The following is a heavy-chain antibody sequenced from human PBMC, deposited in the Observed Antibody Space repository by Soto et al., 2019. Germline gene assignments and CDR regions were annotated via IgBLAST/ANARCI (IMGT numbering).Heavy chain of an antibody. CDR1: GFTVSNNY. CDR3: ARGLLLSAFDI. V-gene: IGHV3-66*01. J-gene: IGHJ3*02. CDR2: IYSGGST. Sequence: EVQLVESGGGLVQPGGSLRLSCAASGFTVSNNYMSWVRQAPGRGLEWVSVIYSGGSTYYADSVKGRFTISRDNSKNTLYLQMNSLRAEDTAVYYCARGLLLSAFDIWGQGTMVTVSS. D-gene: IGHD2-15*01.